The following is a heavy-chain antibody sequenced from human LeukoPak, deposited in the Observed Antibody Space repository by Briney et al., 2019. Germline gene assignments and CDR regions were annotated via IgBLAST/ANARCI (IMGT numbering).Heavy chain of an antibody. V-gene: IGHV3-30*04. Sequence: GRSLRLSCAASGFTFSSYAMHWVRQAPGKGLEWVAVISYDGSNKYYADSVKGRFTISRDNSKNTLYLQMNSLRAEDTAVYYCARDLVYDSSGNHYGMDVWGQGTTDTVSS. CDR3: ARDLVYDSSGNHYGMDV. CDR1: GFTFSSYA. D-gene: IGHD3-22*01. CDR2: ISYDGSNK. J-gene: IGHJ6*02.